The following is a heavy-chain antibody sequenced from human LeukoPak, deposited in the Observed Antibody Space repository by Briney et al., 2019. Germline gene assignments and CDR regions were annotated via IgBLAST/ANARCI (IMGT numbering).Heavy chain of an antibody. Sequence: ASVKVSCKASGYTFTSYDINWVRQATGQGLEWMGWMNPNSGNTGYAQKFQGRVTMTRNTSISTAYMELSSLRSEDTAVYYCARSRYYDFWSGYYGGYYYYYMDVWGKGTTVTVSS. CDR1: GYTFTSYD. J-gene: IGHJ6*03. CDR3: ARSRYYDFWSGYYGGYYYYYMDV. D-gene: IGHD3-3*01. CDR2: MNPNSGNT. V-gene: IGHV1-8*01.